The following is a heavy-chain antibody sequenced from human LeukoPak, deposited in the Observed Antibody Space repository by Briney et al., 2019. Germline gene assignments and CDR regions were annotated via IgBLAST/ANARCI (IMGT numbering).Heavy chain of an antibody. CDR1: GGSISSYY. D-gene: IGHD6-19*01. Sequence: PSETLSLTCNVSGGSISSYYWSWFRQPPGKGLEWIGFIYYSGSTNYNPSLRSRVTISVDTSKNQFSLKLGSVTAADTAVYYCARETTLMGYSSGLGFNYWGQGALVTVSS. CDR3: ARETTLMGYSSGLGFNY. CDR2: IYYSGST. J-gene: IGHJ4*02. V-gene: IGHV4-59*01.